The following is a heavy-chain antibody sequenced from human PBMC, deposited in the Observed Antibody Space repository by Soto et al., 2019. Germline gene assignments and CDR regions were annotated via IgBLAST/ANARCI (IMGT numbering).Heavy chain of an antibody. CDR3: ARDPGLYSSSWSYRPYYYYYGMDV. CDR1: GFTFSSYG. CDR2: IWYGGSNK. J-gene: IGHJ6*02. V-gene: IGHV3-33*01. Sequence: GGSLRLSCAASGFTFSSYGMHWVRQAPGKGLEWVAVIWYGGSNKYYADSVKGRFTISRDNSKNTLYLQMNSLRAEDTAVYYCARDPGLYSSSWSYRPYYYYYGMDVWGQWTTVTVSS. D-gene: IGHD6-13*01.